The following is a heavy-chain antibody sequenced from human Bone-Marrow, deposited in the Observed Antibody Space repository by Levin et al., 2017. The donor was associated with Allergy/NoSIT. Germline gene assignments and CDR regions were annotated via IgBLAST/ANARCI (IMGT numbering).Heavy chain of an antibody. CDR3: AKDAYGGSPAEIDY. J-gene: IGHJ4*02. Sequence: AGGSLRLSCAASGFTFNNFAMSWVRQTPGKGLEWVSGITGSDSRDTKTYYADSVKGRFTVSRDNSKNTLYLQMNSLRAEDTALYYCAKDAYGGSPAEIDYWGQGTLVTVSS. CDR1: GFTFNNFA. CDR2: ITGSDSRDTKT. V-gene: IGHV3-23*01. D-gene: IGHD4-23*01.